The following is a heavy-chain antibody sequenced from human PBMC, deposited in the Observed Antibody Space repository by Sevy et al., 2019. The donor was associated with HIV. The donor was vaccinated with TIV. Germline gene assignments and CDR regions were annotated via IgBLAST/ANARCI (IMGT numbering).Heavy chain of an antibody. D-gene: IGHD6-13*01. V-gene: IGHV4-39*01. J-gene: IGHJ5*02. CDR2: IYYRGST. CDR1: GGSISSSSYY. CDR3: ARVIAAAGPNWFDP. Sequence: SETLSLTCTVSGGSISSSSYYWGWIRQPPGKGLEWIGSIYYRGSTYYNPSLKSRVTISVDTSKNQFSLKLSSVTAADTAVYYCARVIAAAGPNWFDPWGQGTLVTVSS.